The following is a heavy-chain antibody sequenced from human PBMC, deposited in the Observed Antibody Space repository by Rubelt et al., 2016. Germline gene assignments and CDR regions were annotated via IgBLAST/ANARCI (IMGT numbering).Heavy chain of an antibody. CDR3: ARAPGDELGGGWFDP. Sequence: QVQLQESGPRLVKPSETLSLTCTVSGGSISSYYWSWIRQPPGKGLEWIGDIYYSGSPHYNPSLKSRVTISVDTSKNQFSRKLSSVTAADTAVYYCARAPGDELGGGWFDPWGQGTLVTVSS. J-gene: IGHJ5*02. V-gene: IGHV4-59*01. D-gene: IGHD1-7*01. CDR2: IYYSGSP. CDR1: GGSISSYY.